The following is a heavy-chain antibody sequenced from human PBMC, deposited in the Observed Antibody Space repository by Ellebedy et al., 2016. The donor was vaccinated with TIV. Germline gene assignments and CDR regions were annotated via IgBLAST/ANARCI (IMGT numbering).Heavy chain of an antibody. Sequence: PGGSLRLSFAPLGFTLSTYVMSWVRPAPGKRLERVAAISSDGADIHYADSVKGRFTISRDNAKNSLYLQMNSLKDEDMGVYFSARDRPRGRGDFDNWGQGTLVTVSS. D-gene: IGHD3-10*01. CDR3: ARDRPRGRGDFDN. CDR1: GFTLSTYV. CDR2: ISSDGADI. V-gene: IGHV3-21*01. J-gene: IGHJ4*02.